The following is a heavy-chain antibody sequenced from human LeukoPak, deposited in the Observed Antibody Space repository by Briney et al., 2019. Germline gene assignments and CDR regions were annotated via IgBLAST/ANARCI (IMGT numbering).Heavy chain of an antibody. CDR1: GGSISSYY. V-gene: IGHV4-59*08. J-gene: IGHJ4*02. CDR3: ARGSSPFDH. CDR2: LFHSGNT. Sequence: SETLSLTCTVSGGSISSYYWSWLRQPPGKGLEWVGSLFHSGNTKYNPSLKSRVTISLDMSKNRVSLRLSSVTSADTAVYYCARGSSPFDHWGQGTLVTVSS.